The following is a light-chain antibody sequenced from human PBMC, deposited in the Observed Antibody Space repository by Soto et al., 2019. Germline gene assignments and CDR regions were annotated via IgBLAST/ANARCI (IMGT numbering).Light chain of an antibody. CDR3: HQYGNGAYT. V-gene: IGKV3D-11*03. Sequence: EIVLTQSPATLSLSPGERATLSCRASQSVTNNLAWYQQKSGQPPRLLIFDASNRATGVPARFSGSGSGTDFTLTISSLEPEDFAVYYCHQYGNGAYTFGQGTKVEMK. CDR2: DAS. J-gene: IGKJ2*01. CDR1: QSVTNN.